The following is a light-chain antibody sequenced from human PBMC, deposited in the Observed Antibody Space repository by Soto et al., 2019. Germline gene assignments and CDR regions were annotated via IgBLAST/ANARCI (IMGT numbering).Light chain of an antibody. Sequence: EILMTQSPATLSVSPGERATLSCRASQSVSNFLAWYQHKPGQAPRLLIYASSNRATGIPDRFSGSASGTDFTLTISSLEPEDFAVYYCQQRSNWPTFGQGTKVDIK. CDR1: QSVSNF. J-gene: IGKJ1*01. CDR2: ASS. CDR3: QQRSNWPT. V-gene: IGKV3-11*01.